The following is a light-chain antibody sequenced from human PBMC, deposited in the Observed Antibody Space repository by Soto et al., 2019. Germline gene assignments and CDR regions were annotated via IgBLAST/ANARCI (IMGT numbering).Light chain of an antibody. CDR1: SSDVGGYNY. CDR3: CSYAGSYV. V-gene: IGLV2-11*01. Sequence: QSLLTQPRSVSGSPGQAVTISRPGTSSDVGGYNYVSWYQQHPGKAPKLMIYDVSKRPSGVPDRFSGSKSGNTASLTISGLQAEDEADYYCCSYAGSYVFGTGTKVTVL. CDR2: DVS. J-gene: IGLJ1*01.